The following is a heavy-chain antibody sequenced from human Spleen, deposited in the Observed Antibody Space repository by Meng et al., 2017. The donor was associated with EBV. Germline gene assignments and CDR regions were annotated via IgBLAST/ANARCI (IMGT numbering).Heavy chain of an antibody. CDR2: IFYSRRT. CDR1: GGPIVRTCNR. D-gene: IGHD4-17*01. V-gene: IGHV4-39*07. CDR3: ASVTVTTLLFDP. J-gene: IGHJ5*02. Sequence: VTPSDPLLRACTVSGGPIVRTCNRSCWICQPPWMGLEWIGSIFYSRRTYYNPSLKSLVTISFDTSKNQFSLKLSSLTAADTAVYYCASVTVTTLLFDPWGQGTLVTVSS.